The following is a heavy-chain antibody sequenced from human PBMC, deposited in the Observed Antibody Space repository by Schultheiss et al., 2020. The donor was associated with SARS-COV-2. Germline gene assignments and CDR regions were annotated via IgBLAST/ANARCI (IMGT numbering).Heavy chain of an antibody. CDR2: ISYDGSNK. D-gene: IGHD1-26*01. CDR3: AKDASYTIVGATYDAFDI. Sequence: GGSLRLSCTASGFTFGDYAMSWVRQAPGKGLEWVAVISYDGSNKYYADSVKGRFTISRDNSKNTLYLQMNSLRAEDTAVYYCAKDASYTIVGATYDAFDIWGQGTMVTVSS. V-gene: IGHV3-30*04. CDR1: GFTFGDYA. J-gene: IGHJ3*02.